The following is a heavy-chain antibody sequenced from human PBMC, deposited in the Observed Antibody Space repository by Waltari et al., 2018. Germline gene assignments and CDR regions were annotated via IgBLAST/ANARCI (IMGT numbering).Heavy chain of an antibody. CDR3: ARRARAGSGVYYFDS. V-gene: IGHV4-39*01. Sequence: QLQLQESGPGLVKPSETLSLTCTVSGGPISSSSHYWGGIRQPPGKGLEWIGSINYIWNTYNTPSLKSRVTISVDTSKNQCSRKMNSVTATDTAVYYCARRARAGSGVYYFDSWGQGTLVTVSS. D-gene: IGHD3-3*01. CDR2: INYIWNT. J-gene: IGHJ4*02. CDR1: GGPISSSSHY.